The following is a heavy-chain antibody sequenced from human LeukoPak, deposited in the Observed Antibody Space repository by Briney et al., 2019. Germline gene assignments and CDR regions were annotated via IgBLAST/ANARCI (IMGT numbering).Heavy chain of an antibody. Sequence: PSETLSLTCAVYGGSFSGYYWSWIRQPPGKGLEWIGSIHHTGSTYYNPSLKSRVAISVDTSKNQFSLKLDSVTAADTAVYYRARHALITAISTYNWFDPWGQGTLVTVSS. CDR2: IHHTGST. CDR3: ARHALITAISTYNWFDP. D-gene: IGHD2-2*02. J-gene: IGHJ5*02. CDR1: GGSFSGYY. V-gene: IGHV4-34*01.